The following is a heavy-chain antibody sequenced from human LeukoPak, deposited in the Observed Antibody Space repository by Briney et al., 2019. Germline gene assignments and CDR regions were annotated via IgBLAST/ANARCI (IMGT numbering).Heavy chain of an antibody. CDR3: ARVGVPIDY. V-gene: IGHV3-30-3*01. J-gene: IGHJ4*02. Sequence: PGRSLRLSCAASGFTFSSYAMHWVRQAPGKGLEWVAVISYDGSNKYYADSVKGRFTISRDNSKNTLYLQMNSLRAEDTAVYYCARVGVPIDYWGQGTLVTVSS. D-gene: IGHD3-16*01. CDR1: GFTFSSYA. CDR2: ISYDGSNK.